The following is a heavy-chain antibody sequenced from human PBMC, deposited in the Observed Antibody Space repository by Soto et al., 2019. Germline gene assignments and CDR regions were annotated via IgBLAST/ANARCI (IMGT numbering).Heavy chain of an antibody. J-gene: IGHJ6*02. Sequence: GGSLSLYFAASGFPFSSYCMHKVRQAPGKGLVWFSRINSDGSSTSYADSVKGRFTISRDNAKNTLYLQMNSLRAEDTAVYYCARDRYFGDGMDVWGQGT. CDR1: GFPFSSYC. CDR3: ARDRYFGDGMDV. V-gene: IGHV3-74*01. CDR2: INSDGSST. D-gene: IGHD3-16*02.